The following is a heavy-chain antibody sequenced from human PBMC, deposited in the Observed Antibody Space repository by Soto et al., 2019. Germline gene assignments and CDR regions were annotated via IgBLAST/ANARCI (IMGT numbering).Heavy chain of an antibody. CDR2: IGAADDP. CDR1: GFTFSAYD. J-gene: IGHJ6*02. Sequence: GSLRLSCAASGFTFSAYDMHWVRQTTGKGLEWVSAIGAADDPYYLGSVKGRFTISRENAKNSLYLQMNSLRAEDTAVYYCARAYSGRLPRRADYYFAMDVWGQGTTVTVSS. CDR3: ARAYSGRLPRRADYYFAMDV. V-gene: IGHV3-13*05. D-gene: IGHD2-15*01.